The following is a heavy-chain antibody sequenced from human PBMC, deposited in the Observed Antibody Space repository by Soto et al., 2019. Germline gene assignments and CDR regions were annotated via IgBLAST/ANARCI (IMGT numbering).Heavy chain of an antibody. V-gene: IGHV2-26*01. CDR3: ARIRGGYLTQNDAFDI. D-gene: IGHD5-12*01. J-gene: IGHJ3*02. CDR1: GFSLSNARMG. CDR2: IFSNDEK. Sequence: QVTLKESGPVLVNPTEPLTLTCTVSGFSLSNARMGVSWIRQPPGKALEWLAHIFSNDEKSYSTSLKSMLTISKDTSKSQVVLTMTNMDPVDTATYYCARIRGGYLTQNDAFDIWGQGTMVTVSS.